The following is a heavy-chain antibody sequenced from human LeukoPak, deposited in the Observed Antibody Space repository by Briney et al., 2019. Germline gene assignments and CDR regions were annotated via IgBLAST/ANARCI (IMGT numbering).Heavy chain of an antibody. Sequence: QTGGSLRLSCAASGFTFSSSVMTWVRQAPGKGLEWVSVISPGGGGTYYADSVKDRFTISRDDSKNTLYLQMNSLRAEDTAVYYCASGPMFRGSDGFDIWGQGTMVTVSS. CDR3: ASGPMFRGSDGFDI. V-gene: IGHV3-23*01. CDR2: ISPGGGGT. J-gene: IGHJ3*02. D-gene: IGHD3-10*01. CDR1: GFTFSSSV.